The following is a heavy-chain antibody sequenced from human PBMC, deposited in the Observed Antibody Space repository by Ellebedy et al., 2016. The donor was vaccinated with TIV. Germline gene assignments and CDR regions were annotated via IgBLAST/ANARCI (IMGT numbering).Heavy chain of an antibody. CDR2: IDSDGSST. CDR1: GVTFSSYW. CDR3: ASGSSIAAPSGG. J-gene: IGHJ4*02. V-gene: IGHV3-74*01. Sequence: GESLKISCAASGVTFSSYWMHWVRQAPGKGLVWVSRIDSDGSSTSYADSVKGRFTIYRDNAKNTLYLQMNRLRAEDTAVYYCASGSSIAAPSGGWGQGTLVTVSS. D-gene: IGHD6-6*01.